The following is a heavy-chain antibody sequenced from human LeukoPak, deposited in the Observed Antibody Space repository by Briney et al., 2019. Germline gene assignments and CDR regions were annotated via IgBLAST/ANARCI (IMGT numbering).Heavy chain of an antibody. Sequence: SETLSLTCTVSGGSISSGSYYWSWIRQPAGKELEGIGGIYTSGSTNYNPSLKSRVTISVDTSKNQFSLKLSSVTAADTAVYYCARGGYYGSGNDFRFDPWGQGTLVTVSS. CDR2: IYTSGST. D-gene: IGHD3-10*01. CDR1: GGSISSGSYY. CDR3: ARGGYYGSGNDFRFDP. J-gene: IGHJ5*02. V-gene: IGHV4-61*02.